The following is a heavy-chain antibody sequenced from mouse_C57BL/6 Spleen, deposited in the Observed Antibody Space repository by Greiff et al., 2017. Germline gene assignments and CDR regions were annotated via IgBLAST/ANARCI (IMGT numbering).Heavy chain of an antibody. CDR2: INPNNGGT. V-gene: IGHV1-22*01. CDR1: GYTFTDYN. D-gene: IGHD2-3*01. J-gene: IGHJ1*03. CDR3: ARGRWLAPRYFDV. Sequence: VQLQQSGPELVKPGASVKMSCKASGYTFTDYNMHWVNQSHGKSLEWIGYINPNNGGTSYTQKFKGKVTLAVNKSSSTVYMELRSLTSEDSAVYYCARGRWLAPRYFDVWGTGTTVTVSS.